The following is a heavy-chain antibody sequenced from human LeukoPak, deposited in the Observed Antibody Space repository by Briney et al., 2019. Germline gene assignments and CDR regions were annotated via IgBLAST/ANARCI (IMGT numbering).Heavy chain of an antibody. V-gene: IGHV1-18*01. D-gene: IGHD2-15*01. CDR2: ISAYNGNT. J-gene: IGHJ4*02. CDR3: ARDLYCSGGSCYLLEVAEY. Sequence: ASVKVSCKASGYTFTSYGISWVRQAPGQGLEWMGWISAYNGNTNYAQKLQGRVTMTTDTSTSTAYMELRSLRSDDTAVYYCARDLYCSGGSCYLLEVAEYCGQGTLVTVSS. CDR1: GYTFTSYG.